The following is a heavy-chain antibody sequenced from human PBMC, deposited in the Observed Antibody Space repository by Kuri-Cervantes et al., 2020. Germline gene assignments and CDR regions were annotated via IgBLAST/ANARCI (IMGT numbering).Heavy chain of an antibody. D-gene: IGHD5-18*01. Sequence: SETLSLTCAVYGGSLSGYYWGWIRQPPGKGLEWIGSIYYSGSTYYNPSLKSRVTISVDTSKNQFSLKLSSVTAADTAVYYCARELWSDYWGQGTLVTVSS. J-gene: IGHJ4*02. CDR1: GGSLSGYY. CDR2: IYYSGST. V-gene: IGHV4-39*02. CDR3: ARELWSDY.